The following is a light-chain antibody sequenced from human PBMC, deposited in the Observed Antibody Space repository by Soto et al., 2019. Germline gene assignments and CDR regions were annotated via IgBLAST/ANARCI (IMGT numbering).Light chain of an antibody. CDR2: AAS. V-gene: IGKV1-39*01. J-gene: IGKJ1*01. Sequence: DIQMTQSPSSLSASVGDRVTITCRASQSISSYLNWYQQKPGKAPKLLIYAASSLQSGVASRFSGSGSGTDFTLTISSLQPEDFATYYCQQSYSTPPWTFGQGTTVEIK. CDR3: QQSYSTPPWT. CDR1: QSISSY.